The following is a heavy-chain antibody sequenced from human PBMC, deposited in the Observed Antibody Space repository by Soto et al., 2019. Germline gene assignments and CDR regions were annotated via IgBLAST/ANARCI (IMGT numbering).Heavy chain of an antibody. CDR3: PKTYGSTLNAFDC. CDR2: IYSSGST. CDR1: GGSINSHY. Sequence: SETLSLTCTVSGGSINSHYWTWIRQSAGKGLEWIGRIYSSGSTSYNPSLRSRVTMSVHTSKSQFSLTLSSVTAADTAVYSCPKTYGSTLNAFDCWGQITLAPVYS. V-gene: IGHV4-4*07. D-gene: IGHD6-19*01. J-gene: IGHJ4*02.